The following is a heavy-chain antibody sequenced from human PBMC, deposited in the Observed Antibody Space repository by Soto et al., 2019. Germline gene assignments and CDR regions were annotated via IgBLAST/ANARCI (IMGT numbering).Heavy chain of an antibody. D-gene: IGHD3-3*01. CDR1: GFIFSSYS. Sequence: EVQLVESGGGLVKPGGSPRLSCAASGFIFSSYSMNWVRQAPGKGLEWVSSITGGSDYIYYGDSVKGRFTISRDNTKNSLYLQMNNLRAEDTAVYYCARDLWDFWSDYPPPKGYWGQGTLVTVSS. V-gene: IGHV3-21*06. CDR2: ITGGSDYI. J-gene: IGHJ4*02. CDR3: ARDLWDFWSDYPPPKGY.